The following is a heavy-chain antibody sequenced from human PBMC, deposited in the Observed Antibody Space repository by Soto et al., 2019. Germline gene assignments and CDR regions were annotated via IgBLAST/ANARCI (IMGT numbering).Heavy chain of an antibody. J-gene: IGHJ6*02. Sequence: SVNVSCKASGGTFSSYAISWVRQAPGQGLEWMGGIIPIFGTANYAQKFQGRVTITADESTSTAYMELSSLRSEDTAVYYCARDPNDYYYYGMDVWGQGTTVTVSS. CDR1: GGTFSSYA. V-gene: IGHV1-69*13. CDR2: IIPIFGTA. CDR3: ARDPNDYYYYGMDV.